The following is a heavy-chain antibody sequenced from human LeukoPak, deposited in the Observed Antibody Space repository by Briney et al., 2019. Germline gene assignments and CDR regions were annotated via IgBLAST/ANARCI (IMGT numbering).Heavy chain of an antibody. J-gene: IGHJ4*02. V-gene: IGHV4-59*01. CDR2: IYYSGST. CDR1: GGSFSGYY. Sequence: PSETLSLTCAVYGGSFSGYYWSWIRQPPGKGLEWIGYIYYSGSTNYNPSLKSRVTISVDTSKNQFSLKLSSVTAADTAVYYCARAQRVPEGMATPFDYWGQGTLVTVSS. D-gene: IGHD5-24*01. CDR3: ARAQRVPEGMATPFDY.